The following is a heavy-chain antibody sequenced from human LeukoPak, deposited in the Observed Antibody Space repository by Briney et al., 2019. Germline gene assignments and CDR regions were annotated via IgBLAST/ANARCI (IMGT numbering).Heavy chain of an antibody. Sequence: SETLSLTCTVSGGSISSGSYYWSWIRQPAGKGLEWVGRIYTSGSTNYNPSLKSRVTTSVDTSKNQFSLKLSSVTAADTAVYYCARAPYDFWSGYDYWGQGTLVTVSS. CDR3: ARAPYDFWSGYDY. J-gene: IGHJ4*02. CDR1: GGSISSGSYY. D-gene: IGHD3-3*01. CDR2: IYTSGST. V-gene: IGHV4-61*02.